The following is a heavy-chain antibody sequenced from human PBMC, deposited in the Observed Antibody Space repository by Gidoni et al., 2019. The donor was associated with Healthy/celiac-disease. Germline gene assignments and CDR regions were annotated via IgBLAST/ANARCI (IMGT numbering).Heavy chain of an antibody. V-gene: IGHV1-46*03. D-gene: IGHD4-17*01. J-gene: IGHJ5*02. Sequence: QVQLVQSGAEVKKPGASAKVSCKASGYTFTSYYMHWVRQAPGQGLEWMGIINPSGGSTSYAQKFQGRVTMTRDTSTSTVYMELSSLRSEDTAVYYCARGGTTVVTPAAWFDPWGQGTLVTVSS. CDR2: INPSGGST. CDR1: GYTFTSYY. CDR3: ARGGTTVVTPAAWFDP.